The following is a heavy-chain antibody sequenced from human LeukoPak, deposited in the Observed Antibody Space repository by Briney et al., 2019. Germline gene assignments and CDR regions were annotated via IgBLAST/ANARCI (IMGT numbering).Heavy chain of an antibody. V-gene: IGHV3-7*03. J-gene: IGHJ4*02. CDR3: AKEDRSGSSGYNDY. CDR1: GFTFSSYW. Sequence: GGSLRLSCAASGFTFSSYWMSWVRQAPGKGLEWVANIKQDGSEKYYVDSVKGRFTISRDNSKNTLYLQMSSLKVEDTAVYYCAKEDRSGSSGYNDYWGQGTLVTVSS. CDR2: IKQDGSEK. D-gene: IGHD3-22*01.